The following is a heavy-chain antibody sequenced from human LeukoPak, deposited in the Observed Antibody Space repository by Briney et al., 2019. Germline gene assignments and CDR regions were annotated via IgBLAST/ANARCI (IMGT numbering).Heavy chain of an antibody. J-gene: IGHJ4*02. CDR1: GGSISSYY. Sequence: SETLSLTCTVSGGSISSYYWSWIRQPPGKGLEWIGYIYYSGSTNYNPSLKSRVTIPVDTSKNQFSLKLSSVTAADTAVYYCARHKPHRLWLNYFDYWGQGTLVTVSS. D-gene: IGHD5-18*01. CDR2: IYYSGST. CDR3: ARHKPHRLWLNYFDY. V-gene: IGHV4-59*08.